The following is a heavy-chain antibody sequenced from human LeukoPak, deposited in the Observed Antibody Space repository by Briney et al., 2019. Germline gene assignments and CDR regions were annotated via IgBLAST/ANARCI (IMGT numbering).Heavy chain of an antibody. V-gene: IGHV1-2*02. Sequence: ASVKVSCKASGYTFTGYYMHWVRQAPGQGLEWMGWINPNSGGTNYAQKFQGRVTMTRDTSISTAYMELSRLRSDDTAVYYCARDKVVPAASMISGMDYWGQGTLVTVSS. CDR1: GYTFTGYY. J-gene: IGHJ4*02. CDR3: ARDKVVPAASMISGMDY. D-gene: IGHD2-2*01. CDR2: INPNSGGT.